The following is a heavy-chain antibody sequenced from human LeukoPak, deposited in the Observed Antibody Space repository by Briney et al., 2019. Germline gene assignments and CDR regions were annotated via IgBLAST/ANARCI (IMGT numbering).Heavy chain of an antibody. CDR3: ARPGIAAAGKEGYFDY. Sequence: GGSLRLSCAASGFTFSSYSMNWVRQAPGKGLEWVSSISSSSSYIYYADSVKGRFTISRDNAKNSLYLQMNSLRAEDTAVYYCARPGIAAAGKEGYFDYWGQGTLVTVSS. CDR2: ISSSSSYI. CDR1: GFTFSSYS. J-gene: IGHJ4*02. V-gene: IGHV3-21*01. D-gene: IGHD6-13*01.